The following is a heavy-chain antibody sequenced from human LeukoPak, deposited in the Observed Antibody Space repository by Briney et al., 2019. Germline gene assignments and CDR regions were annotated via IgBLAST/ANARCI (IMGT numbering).Heavy chain of an antibody. V-gene: IGHV1-2*02. Sequence: ASVTVSCKASGYTFTGYYMHWVRHAPGQGLEWMGWINPNSGGTNYAQKFQGRVTMTRDTSIRTAYMELSRLRSDDTAVYYCARLDRGTTVNYWGQGTLVTVSS. D-gene: IGHD4-17*01. CDR2: INPNSGGT. CDR1: GYTFTGYY. CDR3: ARLDRGTTVNY. J-gene: IGHJ4*02.